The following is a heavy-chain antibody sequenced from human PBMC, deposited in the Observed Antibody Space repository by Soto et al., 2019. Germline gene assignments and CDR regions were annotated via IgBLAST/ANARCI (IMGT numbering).Heavy chain of an antibody. J-gene: IGHJ5*02. D-gene: IGHD6-13*01. Sequence: GGSLRLSCAASGFTFRSFTMNWVRQAPGKGLEWVSTISSNSAYIYYTDALRGRFTISRDNAKNSLHLQMNSLRAEDTAVYYCTRDESRDSSARGWFDPWGPGTLVTVSS. CDR3: TRDESRDSSARGWFDP. V-gene: IGHV3-21*01. CDR2: ISSNSAYI. CDR1: GFTFRSFT.